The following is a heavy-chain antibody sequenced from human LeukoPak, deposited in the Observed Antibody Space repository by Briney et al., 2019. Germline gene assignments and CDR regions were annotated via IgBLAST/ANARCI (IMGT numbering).Heavy chain of an antibody. CDR3: AKDRIVVVPAATSGAFDI. CDR1: GFTFSNYG. J-gene: IGHJ3*02. Sequence: GSLRLSCAASGFTFSNYGMHWVRQAPDKGLEWVAFLQNHGGDIHYADSVEGRFTISRDNSKNTLYLQMNSLRPEDTAVYYCAKDRIVVVPAATSGAFDIWGQGTMVTVSS. CDR2: LQNHGGDI. D-gene: IGHD2-2*01. V-gene: IGHV3-30*02.